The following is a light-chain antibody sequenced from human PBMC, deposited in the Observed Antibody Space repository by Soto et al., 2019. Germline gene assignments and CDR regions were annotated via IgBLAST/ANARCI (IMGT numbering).Light chain of an antibody. CDR1: QSVSNNY. CDR2: GAS. Sequence: EIVLTQSPGTLSLSPGERATLSCRASQSVSNNYLAWYQQKPGQAPRPLIYGASSRATGIPDRFSGSGSGTDFTLTISRLEPEDFSVYYCHQYGTAPLTFGPGTKVDIK. V-gene: IGKV3-20*01. CDR3: HQYGTAPLT. J-gene: IGKJ3*01.